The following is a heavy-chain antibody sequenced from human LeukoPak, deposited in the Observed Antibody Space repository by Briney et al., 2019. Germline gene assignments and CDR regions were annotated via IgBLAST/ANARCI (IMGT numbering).Heavy chain of an antibody. V-gene: IGHV1-46*01. Sequence: GESLKVSCKASGYTFTSYYMHWVRQAPGQGLEWMGIINPSGGSTSYAQKFQGRVTMTRDTSTSTVYMELSSLRSEDTAVYYCARVIVRAVAGRSDTTPTLYYFDYWGQGTLVTVSS. CDR1: GYTFTSYY. CDR3: ARVIVRAVAGRSDTTPTLYYFDY. CDR2: INPSGGST. D-gene: IGHD6-19*01. J-gene: IGHJ4*02.